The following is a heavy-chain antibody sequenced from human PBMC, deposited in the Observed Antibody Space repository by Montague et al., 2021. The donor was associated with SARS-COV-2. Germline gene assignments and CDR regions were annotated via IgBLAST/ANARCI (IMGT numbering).Heavy chain of an antibody. J-gene: IGHJ3*02. Sequence: TRSLTCTVSGGSISDGGYSWTWIRQHLGKGLEWIGYVYYSGSTFYNPSLKSRITISVDTSKNQFSLKLSSVTAADTAVYYCAREGGRIQLWLRGDDAFNIWGQGTLVTVSS. CDR1: GGSISDGGYS. CDR2: VYYSGST. D-gene: IGHD5-18*01. CDR3: AREGGRIQLWLRGDDAFNI. V-gene: IGHV4-31*03.